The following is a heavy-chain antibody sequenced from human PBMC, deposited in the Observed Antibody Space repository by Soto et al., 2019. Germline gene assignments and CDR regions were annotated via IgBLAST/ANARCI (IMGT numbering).Heavy chain of an antibody. V-gene: IGHV4-59*01. CDR3: ATTYSSGWYVGYYYYYGMDV. J-gene: IGHJ6*02. Sequence: QVQLQESGPGLVKPSETLSLTCTVSGGSISSYYWSWIRQPPGKGLEWIGYIYYSGSTNYNPSLKSRVTISVDTSKNQFSLKLSSVTAADTAVYYCATTYSSGWYVGYYYYYGMDVWGQGTTVTVSS. CDR1: GGSISSYY. D-gene: IGHD6-19*01. CDR2: IYYSGST.